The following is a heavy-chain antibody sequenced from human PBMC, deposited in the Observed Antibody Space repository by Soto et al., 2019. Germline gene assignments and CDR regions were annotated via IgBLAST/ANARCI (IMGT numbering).Heavy chain of an antibody. CDR3: ARNYGGNSVYYYGMDV. Sequence: SGPTLVNPTQTLTLTCTFSGFSLSTSGMCVSWIRQPPGKALELLALIDWDDDKYYSTSLKTRLTISKDTSKNQVVLTMTNMDPVDTATYYFARNYGGNSVYYYGMDVWGQGTTVTVSS. D-gene: IGHD4-17*01. V-gene: IGHV2-70*01. CDR2: IDWDDDK. CDR1: GFSLSTSGMC. J-gene: IGHJ6*02.